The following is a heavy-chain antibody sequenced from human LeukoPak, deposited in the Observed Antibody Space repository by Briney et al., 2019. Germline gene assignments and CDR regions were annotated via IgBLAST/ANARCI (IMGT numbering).Heavy chain of an antibody. J-gene: IGHJ6*03. CDR2: IYYSGST. V-gene: IGHV4-30-4*08. CDR1: GGSISSGDYY. Sequence: PSETLSLTCTVSGGSISSGDYYWSWIRQPPGKGLEWIGYIYYSGSTYYNPSLKSRVTISVDTSKNQFSLKLSSVTAADTAVYYCARMAPYYYYYYMDVWGKGTTVTVSS. D-gene: IGHD5-24*01. CDR3: ARMAPYYYYYYMDV.